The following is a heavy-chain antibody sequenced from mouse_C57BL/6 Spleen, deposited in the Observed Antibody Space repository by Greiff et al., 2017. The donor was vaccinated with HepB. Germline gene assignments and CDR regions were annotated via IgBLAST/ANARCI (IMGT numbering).Heavy chain of an antibody. CDR1: GYAFSSYW. D-gene: IGHD5-1-1*01. J-gene: IGHJ3*01. V-gene: IGHV1-80*01. Sequence: QVQLQQSGAELVKPGASVKISCKASGYAFSSYWMNGVKQRPGKGLEWIGQIYPGDGDTNYNGKFKGKATLTADKSSSTAYMQLSSLTSEDSAVYFCARGDTSWIAYWGQGTLVTVSA. CDR2: IYPGDGDT. CDR3: ARGDTSWIAY.